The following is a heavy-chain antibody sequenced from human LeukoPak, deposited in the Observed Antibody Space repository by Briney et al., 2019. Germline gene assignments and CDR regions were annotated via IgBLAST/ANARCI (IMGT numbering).Heavy chain of an antibody. CDR3: ARRAGAYSHPYDY. Sequence: GGSLRLSCTVSGSTVSSNSMSWVRQAPGKGVEWVSFIYSDNTHYSDSVKGRFTISRDNSKNTLYLQMNSLRAEGTAVYYCARRAGAYSHPYDYWGQGTLVTVSS. V-gene: IGHV3-53*01. CDR2: IYSDNT. J-gene: IGHJ4*02. D-gene: IGHD4/OR15-4a*01. CDR1: GSTVSSNS.